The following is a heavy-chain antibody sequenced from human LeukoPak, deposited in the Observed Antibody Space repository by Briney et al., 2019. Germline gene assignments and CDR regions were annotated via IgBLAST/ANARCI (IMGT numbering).Heavy chain of an antibody. CDR1: GFTFEDHV. J-gene: IGHJ4*02. D-gene: IGHD1-26*01. CDR2: ISWSGDRM. Sequence: GRSLRLSCAASGFTFEDHVMHWVRQAPGKGLEWVSSISWSGDRMGYADAVKGRFTISRDNAENSLFLQMNSLRVEDTALYYCAKDLGGSATTVWGQGTLVTVSS. CDR3: AKDLGGSATTV. V-gene: IGHV3-9*01.